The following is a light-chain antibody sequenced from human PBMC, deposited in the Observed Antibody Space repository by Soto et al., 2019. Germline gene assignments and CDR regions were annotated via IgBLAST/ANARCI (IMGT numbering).Light chain of an antibody. CDR2: AAS. CDR1: QSISFY. J-gene: IGKJ1*01. CDR3: QQGYSTPWT. Sequence: DIQMTQSPSSLSASVGDRVTISCRASQSISFYLNWYQQKPGKAHKVLIYAASNLQSGVPSRFSASGSGTDFTLTLNSLQPEDFATYYCQQGYSTPWTFGQGTKVDI. V-gene: IGKV1-39*01.